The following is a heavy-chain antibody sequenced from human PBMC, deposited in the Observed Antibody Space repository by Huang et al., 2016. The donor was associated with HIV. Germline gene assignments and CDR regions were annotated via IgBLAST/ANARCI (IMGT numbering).Heavy chain of an antibody. V-gene: IGHV3-30*02. CDR3: AKDLTYTFGRHFDY. CDR1: GFTLGSFG. J-gene: IGHJ4*02. D-gene: IGHD3-3*01. Sequence: QVQLVESGGGVVQPGGSLRLSCTAAGFTLGSFGMHWVRQAPGKGLEGVAFIRYDGNNYYYADSVRGRFTISRDKSKDTLYLQMNRLRPDDSAVYYCAKDLTYTFGRHFDYWGRGTLVTVSS. CDR2: IRYDGNNY.